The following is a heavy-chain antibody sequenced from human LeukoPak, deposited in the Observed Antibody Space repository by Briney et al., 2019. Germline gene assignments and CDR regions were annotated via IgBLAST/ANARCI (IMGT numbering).Heavy chain of an antibody. Sequence: ASVKVSCKASGGTFSSYDINWVRQATGQGLEWMGWMNPNSGNTGYAQKFQGRVTMTRNTSISTAYMELSRLRSDDTAVYYCARVRYRLAETYIDYWGQGTLVTVSS. D-gene: IGHD3-16*01. CDR1: GGTFSSYD. V-gene: IGHV1-8*02. J-gene: IGHJ4*02. CDR3: ARVRYRLAETYIDY. CDR2: MNPNSGNT.